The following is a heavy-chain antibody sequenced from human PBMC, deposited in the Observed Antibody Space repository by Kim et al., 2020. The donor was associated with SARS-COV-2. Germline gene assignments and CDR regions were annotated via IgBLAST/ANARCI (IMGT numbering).Heavy chain of an antibody. CDR2: TSYDGSNK. V-gene: IGHV3-33*05. CDR3: AVKQQLGPYNWFDP. Sequence: GGSLRLSCAASGFTFSSYGMHWVRQAPGKGLEWVAVTSYDGSNKYYADSVKGRFTISRDNSKNTLYLQMNSLRAEDTAVYYCAVKQQLGPYNWFDPWGQGTLVTVSS. J-gene: IGHJ5*02. CDR1: GFTFSSYG. D-gene: IGHD6-13*01.